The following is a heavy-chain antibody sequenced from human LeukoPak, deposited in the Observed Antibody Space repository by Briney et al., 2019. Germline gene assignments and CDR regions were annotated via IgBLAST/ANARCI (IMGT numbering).Heavy chain of an antibody. Sequence: GGSLRLSCAASGFTFSSYTMHWVRQAPGKGLEWVAVISYDGSNKYYADSVKGRFTISRDNSKSTLFLQMNSPSAEDTAVYYCAKDLEVVVPETLDCWGQGTLVTVSS. J-gene: IGHJ4*02. V-gene: IGHV3-30-3*01. CDR1: GFTFSSYT. CDR2: ISYDGSNK. CDR3: AKDLEVVVPETLDC. D-gene: IGHD3-22*01.